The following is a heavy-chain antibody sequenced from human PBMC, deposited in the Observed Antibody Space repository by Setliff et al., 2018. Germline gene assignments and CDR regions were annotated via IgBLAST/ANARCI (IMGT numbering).Heavy chain of an antibody. J-gene: IGHJ4*02. CDR3: ARLWRRIQQIDY. CDR2: IYSSGST. CDR1: GDSISSSSSY. D-gene: IGHD3-10*01. V-gene: IGHV4-61*05. Sequence: PSETLSLTCTVSGDSISSSSSYWGWIRQPPGKGLEWIGHIYSSGSTNYNPSLKSRVTISVDRSKNQFSLKLSSVIAADTAVYYCARLWRRIQQIDYWGQGTLVTVSS.